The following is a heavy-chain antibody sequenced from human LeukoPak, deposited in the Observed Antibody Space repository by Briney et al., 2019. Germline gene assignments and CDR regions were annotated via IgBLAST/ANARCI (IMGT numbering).Heavy chain of an antibody. CDR3: ASLGYCSGGSCYCEGVH. CDR1: GGSISSGGYY. D-gene: IGHD2-15*01. J-gene: IGHJ3*01. Sequence: PSPTLSLTCTVSGGSISSGGYYWSWIRQHPGKGLEWIGYIYYSGSTYYDPSLKSRVTISVDTSKNQFSLTLSSVTAADTAVYYCASLGYCSGGSCYCEGVHWGQGTMVTLSS. V-gene: IGHV4-31*03. CDR2: IYYSGST.